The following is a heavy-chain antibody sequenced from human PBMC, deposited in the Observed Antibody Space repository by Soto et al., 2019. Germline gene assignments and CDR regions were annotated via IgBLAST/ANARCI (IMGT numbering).Heavy chain of an antibody. CDR2: INPSGGST. D-gene: IGHD3-9*01. Sequence: ASVKVSCKASGYTFTSYYMHWVRQSPGQGLERMGIINPSGGSTSYAQKFQGRVTMTRDTSTSTVYMELSSLRSEDTAVYYCARGLVLRYFDCLPTAIDYYYGMDVWGQGTTVTVSS. V-gene: IGHV1-46*03. J-gene: IGHJ6*02. CDR3: ARGLVLRYFDCLPTAIDYYYGMDV. CDR1: GYTFTSYY.